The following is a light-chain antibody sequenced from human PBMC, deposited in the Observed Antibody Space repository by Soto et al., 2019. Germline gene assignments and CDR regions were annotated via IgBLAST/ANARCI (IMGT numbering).Light chain of an antibody. V-gene: IGKV1-39*01. J-gene: IGKJ1*01. CDR1: QSISSY. CDR2: TTS. Sequence: DIQMTQSPSSLSAYVGDRVTITCRASQSISSYLNWYQQKPGKAPNLLIYTTSSLESGVPSRFSGRGSGTEFTLTISSLQPEDFATYYCQQYKSYSRMFGQGTKVDI. CDR3: QQYKSYSRM.